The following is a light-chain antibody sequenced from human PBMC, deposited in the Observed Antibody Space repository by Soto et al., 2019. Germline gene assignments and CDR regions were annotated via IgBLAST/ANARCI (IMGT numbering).Light chain of an antibody. CDR2: QAS. Sequence: DIQMTQSPSTLSASVGDRVTITCRASQSISSWLAWYQQKPGKAPKLLIYQASSLQSGVPSRFSGSGSGTEFTLTISSRQPDDFATYQCQSGVTFGGGTKVEIK. CDR3: QSGVT. J-gene: IGKJ4*01. V-gene: IGKV1-5*03. CDR1: QSISSW.